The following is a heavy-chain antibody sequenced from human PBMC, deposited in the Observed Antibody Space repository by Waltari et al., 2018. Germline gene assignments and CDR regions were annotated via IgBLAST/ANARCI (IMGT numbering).Heavy chain of an antibody. CDR2: IKQDGSEQ. CDR3: ARDRDTMVRGVISQ. Sequence: EVQLVGSGGGLVQPGGSLGVACEASGFTVGNYWVSWVRQAPGKGLEGVANIKQDGSEQYCVDSVKGRFTISRDNAKNSLYLQMNSLRAEDTAVYYCARDRDTMVRGVISQWGQGTLVTVSS. V-gene: IGHV3-7*01. CDR1: GFTVGNYW. J-gene: IGHJ4*02. D-gene: IGHD3-10*01.